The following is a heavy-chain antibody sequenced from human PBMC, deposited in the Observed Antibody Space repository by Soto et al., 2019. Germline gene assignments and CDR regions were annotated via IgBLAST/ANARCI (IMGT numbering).Heavy chain of an antibody. D-gene: IGHD3-9*01. J-gene: IGHJ4*02. Sequence: GGSLRLSCAASGFTFSSYAMHWVRQAPGKGLEWVAVISYDGSNKYYADSVKGRFTISRDNSKNTLYLQMNSLRAEDTAVYYRARDLFPGITIFSPPDYWGQGTLVTVSS. V-gene: IGHV3-30-3*01. CDR3: ARDLFPGITIFSPPDY. CDR2: ISYDGSNK. CDR1: GFTFSSYA.